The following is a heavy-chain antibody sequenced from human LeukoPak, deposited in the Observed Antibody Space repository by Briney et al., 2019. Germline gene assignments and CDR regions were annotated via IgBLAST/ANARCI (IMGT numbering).Heavy chain of an antibody. J-gene: IGHJ6*03. CDR1: GYTFTSYD. CDR3: ARAYVNYYYYYMDV. CDR2: MNPNSGNT. V-gene: IGHV1-8*01. Sequence: GASVTVSCKASGYTFTSYDINWVRQAPGQGLEWMGWMNPNSGNTGYAQKFQGRVTMTRNTSISTAYMELSSLRSEDTAVYYCARAYVNYYYYYMDVWGKGTTVTLSS. D-gene: IGHD3-16*01.